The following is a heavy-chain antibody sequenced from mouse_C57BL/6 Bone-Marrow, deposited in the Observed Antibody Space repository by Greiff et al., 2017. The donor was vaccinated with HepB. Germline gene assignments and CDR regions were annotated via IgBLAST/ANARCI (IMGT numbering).Heavy chain of an antibody. V-gene: IGHV1-15*01. CDR2: IDPETGGT. D-gene: IGHD4-1*01. CDR1: GYTFTDYE. CDR3: TRCGTWFAY. J-gene: IGHJ3*01. Sequence: VKLQESGAELVRPGASVTLSFKASGYTFTDYEMHWVKQTPVHGLEWIGAIDPETGGTAYNQKFKGKAILTADKSSSTAYMELRSLTSEDSAVYYCTRCGTWFAYWGQGTLVTVSA.